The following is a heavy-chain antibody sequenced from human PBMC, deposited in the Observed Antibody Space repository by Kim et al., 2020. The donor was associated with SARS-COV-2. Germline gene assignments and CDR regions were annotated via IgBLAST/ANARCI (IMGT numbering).Heavy chain of an antibody. CDR3: ARGSFQQGFDP. Sequence: GGSLRLSCEASGFTFSSYWMNWVRQGPGMGLVWVSRIKGDGSDTHYADFVKGRFTISRDNAKNTLHLQLNSLGVEDTATYYCARGSFQQGFDPWGQGTLVTVSS. CDR1: GFTFSSYW. D-gene: IGHD6-13*01. J-gene: IGHJ5*02. V-gene: IGHV3-74*01. CDR2: IKGDGSDT.